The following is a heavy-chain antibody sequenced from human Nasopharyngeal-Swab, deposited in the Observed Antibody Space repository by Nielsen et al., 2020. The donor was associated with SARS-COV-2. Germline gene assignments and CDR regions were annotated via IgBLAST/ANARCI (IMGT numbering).Heavy chain of an antibody. V-gene: IGHV4-59*11. CDR3: AKEGATGWFDP. CDR2: ISHNSGT. Sequence: SETLSLTCTVSGVSISSQYWSWIRQPPGKGLEWIGYISHNSGTNYNPSLKSRVTMFMDTSKNQFSLKLRSVTAADTDVYYCAKEGATGWFDPWGQGTLVTVSS. J-gene: IGHJ5*02. CDR1: GVSISSQY.